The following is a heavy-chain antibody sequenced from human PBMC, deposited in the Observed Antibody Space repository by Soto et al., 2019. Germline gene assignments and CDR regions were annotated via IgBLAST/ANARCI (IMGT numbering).Heavy chain of an antibody. Sequence: VESLPLSCNGSVYSFSSYWMGWVRQIPGKGLEWMGLISPGDSDTRYRPSFQGQVTISADKPIRTAYLQWSSMKASVTAMYYCARHSCFAARQSRRNSYAGMDVWVQGTSVTGSS. CDR1: VYSFSSYW. CDR2: ISPGDSDT. J-gene: IGHJ6*02. CDR3: ARHSCFAARQSRRNSYAGMDV. V-gene: IGHV5-51*01. D-gene: IGHD2-2*01.